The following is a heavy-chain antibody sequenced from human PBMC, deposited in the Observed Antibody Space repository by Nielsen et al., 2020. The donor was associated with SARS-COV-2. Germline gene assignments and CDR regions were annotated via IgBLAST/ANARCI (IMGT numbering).Heavy chain of an antibody. Sequence: ASVKVSCKASGYTFTDYYIHWVRQAPGQGLEWMGRINPYSGGTNYAQKFQGTVTMTRDASISTVYMELSRLRSEDTAVYYCARNRAGYEGYYDFWSGYSPAYYGMDVWGQGTTVTVSS. D-gene: IGHD3-3*01. CDR1: GYTFTDYY. CDR2: INPYSGGT. V-gene: IGHV1-2*06. CDR3: ARNRAGYEGYYDFWSGYSPAYYGMDV. J-gene: IGHJ6*02.